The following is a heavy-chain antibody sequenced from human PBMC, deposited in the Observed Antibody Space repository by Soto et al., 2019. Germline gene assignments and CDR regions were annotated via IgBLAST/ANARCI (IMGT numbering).Heavy chain of an antibody. Sequence: ASVKVSCKASGYIFTNNDVSWVRQATGQGLEWMGWMNPGSGDTGYAQKFQGRVTMTRDISIATAYMELSSLRSDDTAIYYCARMATFGSLYWLGPWRQGPLFTASS. V-gene: IGHV1-8*01. D-gene: IGHD3-16*01. CDR1: GYIFTNND. CDR3: ARMATFGSLYWLGP. CDR2: MNPGSGDT. J-gene: IGHJ5*02.